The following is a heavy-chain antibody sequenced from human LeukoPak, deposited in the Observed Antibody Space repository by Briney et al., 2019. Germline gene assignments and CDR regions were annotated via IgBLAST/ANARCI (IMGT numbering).Heavy chain of an antibody. CDR2: ISSSGSTI. D-gene: IGHD5-18*01. V-gene: IGHV3-11*01. CDR3: ARDRGGYSYGPPYDAFDI. Sequence: PGGSLRLSCAASGFTFSDYYMSWIRQAPGKGLEWVSYISSSGSTIYYADSVKGRFTISRDNAKNSLYLQMNSLRAEDTAVYYCARDRGGYSYGPPYDAFDIWGQGTMVTVSS. J-gene: IGHJ3*02. CDR1: GFTFSDYY.